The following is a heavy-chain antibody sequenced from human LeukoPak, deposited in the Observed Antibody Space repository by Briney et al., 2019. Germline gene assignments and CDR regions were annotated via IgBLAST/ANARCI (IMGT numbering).Heavy chain of an antibody. CDR1: GFSLSPSGVG. CDR2: IYWNDDK. Sequence: SGPTQVKPTQTLTLTCTFSGFSLSPSGVGVGWIRQPPGKALEWLALIYWNDDKRYSPSLKSRLTITKDTSKNQVVLTMTNMDPVDIATYYCARVGTILFDYWGQGTLVTVSS. CDR3: ARVGTILFDY. J-gene: IGHJ4*02. V-gene: IGHV2-5*01. D-gene: IGHD2-21*01.